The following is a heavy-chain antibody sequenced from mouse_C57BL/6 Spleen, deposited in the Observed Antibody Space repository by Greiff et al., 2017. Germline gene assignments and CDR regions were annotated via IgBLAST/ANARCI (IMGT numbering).Heavy chain of an antibody. CDR2: ISYDGSN. V-gene: IGHV3-6*01. J-gene: IGHJ4*01. CDR3: ARDRTTVVAHYYAMDY. CDR1: GYSITSGYY. Sequence: EVKLVESGPGLVEPSQSLSLTCSVTGYSITSGYYWNWIRQFPGNKLEWMGYISYDGSNNYNPSLKNRISITRDTSKNQFFLKLNSVTTEDTATYYCARDRTTVVAHYYAMDYWGQGTSVTVSS. D-gene: IGHD1-1*01.